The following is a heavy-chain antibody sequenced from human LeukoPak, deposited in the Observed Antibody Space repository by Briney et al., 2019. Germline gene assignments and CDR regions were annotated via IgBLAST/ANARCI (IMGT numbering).Heavy chain of an antibody. CDR2: IYYSGST. V-gene: IGHV4-39*01. CDR3: ASPGGYYYYYMDV. Sequence: SETLSLTCTVSGGSISSSSYYWGWIRQPPGKGLEWIGNIYYSGSTYYNPSLKSRVTISVDTSKNQFSLKLSSVTAADTAVYYCASPGGYYYYYMDVWGKGTTVTVSS. J-gene: IGHJ6*03. CDR1: GGSISSSSYY. D-gene: IGHD3-16*01.